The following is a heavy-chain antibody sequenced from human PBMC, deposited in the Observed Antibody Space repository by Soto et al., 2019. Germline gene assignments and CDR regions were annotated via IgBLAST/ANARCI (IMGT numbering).Heavy chain of an antibody. D-gene: IGHD2-15*01. Sequence: EVQQLESGGGLVQPGGYLSLSCAASGLTFSSYAMSWARQAPGKGLEWVSAISGSGGSTYYADSVKGRFTISRDNSKNALYLQLNRLMAVEKAVYYCAKAFVVIGNRGFVPWGQGTLVT. CDR1: GLTFSSYA. J-gene: IGHJ5*02. CDR3: AKAFVVIGNRGFVP. CDR2: ISGSGGST. V-gene: IGHV3-23*01.